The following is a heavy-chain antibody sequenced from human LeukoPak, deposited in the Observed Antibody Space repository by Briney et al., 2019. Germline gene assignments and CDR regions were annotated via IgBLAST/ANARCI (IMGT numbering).Heavy chain of an antibody. CDR1: GDSISDYH. D-gene: IGHD1-26*01. J-gene: IGHJ4*02. Sequence: PSETLSLTCTVSGDSISDYHWSWIRQPAGKGLEGIGRIINSGVTNYNPSLNSRVTISVDRSKNQFSLRLTSVTAADTAVYYCGTSEVGSSSYESYDYWGQGTQVTVSA. V-gene: IGHV4-4*07. CDR3: GTSEVGSSSYESYDY. CDR2: IINSGVT.